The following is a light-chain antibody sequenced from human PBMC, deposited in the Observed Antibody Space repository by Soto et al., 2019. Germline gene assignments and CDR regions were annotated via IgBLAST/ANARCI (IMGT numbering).Light chain of an antibody. CDR2: GVT. J-gene: IGLJ1*01. Sequence: QPASVSGSPGQSITISCTGTSSDVGSFNFVSWYQQYPGKAPKLMIYGVTKRPSGVSNRFSGSKSGNTASLTISGLQAEDEADYYCCSYAGSITFVFGTGTKVTVL. CDR1: SSDVGSFNF. CDR3: CSYAGSITFV. V-gene: IGLV2-23*02.